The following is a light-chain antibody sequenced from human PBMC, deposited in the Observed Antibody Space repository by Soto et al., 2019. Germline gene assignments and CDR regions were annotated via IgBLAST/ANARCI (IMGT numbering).Light chain of an antibody. V-gene: IGLV2-14*01. CDR2: EVN. J-gene: IGLJ2*01. CDR3: SSYTSSSTLV. Sequence: QSALTQPASVSGSPGQSITISCTGSSSDVGAYNYVSWYQQHPGKAPKLMIFEVNNRHSGVSNRFSGSKSGNTASLAISGLQAEDEADYYCSSYTSSSTLVFGGGTKLTVL. CDR1: SSDVGAYNY.